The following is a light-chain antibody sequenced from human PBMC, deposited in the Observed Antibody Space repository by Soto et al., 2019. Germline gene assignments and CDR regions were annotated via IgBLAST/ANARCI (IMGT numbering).Light chain of an antibody. Sequence: QSALTQPASVSGSPGQSITISCTGTSSDVGGYNYVSWYQQHPGKAPKPMIYDVSNRPSGVSNRFSGSKSGNTASLTISGLQAEDEADYYCSSYTISSTLFGGGTKLTVL. CDR2: DVS. CDR1: SSDVGGYNY. V-gene: IGLV2-14*01. CDR3: SSYTISSTL. J-gene: IGLJ2*01.